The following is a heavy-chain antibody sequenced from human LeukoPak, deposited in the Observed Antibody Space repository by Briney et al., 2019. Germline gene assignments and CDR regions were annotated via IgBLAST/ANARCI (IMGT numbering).Heavy chain of an antibody. D-gene: IGHD2-21*01. Sequence: ESGPTLVNPTQTLTLTCSFSGFSLTTRQMGVSWIRQPPGKALEWLARIDWDDHEFYRTSLKTRLTISKDPAKNLVVLTMANMDPVDTGTYYCARVRAYSHFDSWGQGTLVTVSS. J-gene: IGHJ4*02. CDR2: IDWDDHE. CDR3: ARVRAYSHFDS. V-gene: IGHV2-70*04. CDR1: GFSLTTRQMG.